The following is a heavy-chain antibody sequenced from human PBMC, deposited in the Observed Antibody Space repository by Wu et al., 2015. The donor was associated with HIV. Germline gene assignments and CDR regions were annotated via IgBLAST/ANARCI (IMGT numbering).Heavy chain of an antibody. D-gene: IGHD3-22*01. CDR1: GDGFTSYA. CDR3: ARDGTFYYDASGYSFDL. CDR2: SIPRFGTA. J-gene: IGHJ3*01. V-gene: IGHV1-69*15. Sequence: QAQLVQFGAEVKKPGSSVKVTCKASGDGFTSYAVSWVRQAPGQGLEWMGRSIPRFGTANYAEKFVGRVMISADESITGYMELSGLTHEDTAVYYCARDGTFYYDASGYSFDLWGQGTMVIVSS.